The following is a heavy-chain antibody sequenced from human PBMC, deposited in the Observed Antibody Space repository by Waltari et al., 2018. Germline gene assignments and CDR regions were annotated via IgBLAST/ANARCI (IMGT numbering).Heavy chain of an antibody. V-gene: IGHV3-21*01. Sequence: EVQLVESGGGLVKPGGSLRLSCAASGFSFSTYNMNWVRQAPGKGREWVSSISRGGSYRYYADSVKGRCTISRDDAKNSLYLQMNSLRAEDTAVYYCAREKYSNYLYYFDYWGQGILVTVSS. CDR1: GFSFSTYN. CDR3: AREKYSNYLYYFDY. CDR2: ISRGGSYR. J-gene: IGHJ4*02. D-gene: IGHD4-4*01.